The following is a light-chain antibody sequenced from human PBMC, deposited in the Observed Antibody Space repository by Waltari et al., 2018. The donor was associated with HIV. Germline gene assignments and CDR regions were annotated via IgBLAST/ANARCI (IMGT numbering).Light chain of an antibody. CDR3: QSYDSSLSGWV. V-gene: IGLV1-40*01. J-gene: IGLJ3*02. CDR1: SSNLGAGYD. CDR2: GNT. Sequence: QSVLTQSPSVSGAPGQRVTISFSGSSSNLGAGYDIHWYQHLPGTAPRLLIYGNTNRPSGVPDRFSGSKSGTSASLAITGLQAEDEADYYCQSYDSSLSGWVFGGGTKLTVV.